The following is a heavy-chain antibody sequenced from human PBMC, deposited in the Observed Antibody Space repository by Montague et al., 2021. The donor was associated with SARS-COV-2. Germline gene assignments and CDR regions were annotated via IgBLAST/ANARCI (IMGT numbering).Heavy chain of an antibody. CDR1: GGSFSGYY. V-gene: IGHV4-34*01. D-gene: IGHD1-1*01. CDR3: ARGRGTALFRRIYFGIDV. Sequence: SETLSLTCAVYGGSFSGYYWSWIRQPPGKGLEWIGEINHSGSTNYNPSLKSRVTISVDTSKNQFSLKLSSVTAADTAVYYCARGRGTALFRRIYFGIDVWGQGTTVTVSS. J-gene: IGHJ6*02. CDR2: INHSGST.